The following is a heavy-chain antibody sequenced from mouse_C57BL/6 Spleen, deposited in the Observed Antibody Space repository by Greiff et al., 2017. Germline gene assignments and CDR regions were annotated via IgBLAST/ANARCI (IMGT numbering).Heavy chain of an antibody. D-gene: IGHD1-1*01. CDR1: GYAFSSYW. V-gene: IGHV1-80*01. CDR2: IYPGDGDT. J-gene: IGHJ1*03. Sequence: QVQLQQSEAELVKPGASVKISCKASGYAFSSYWMNWVKQRPGKGLEWIGQIYPGDGDTNYNGKFKGKATLTADKSSSTAYMQLSSLTSEDSAVYFCARRGGYYGSSLWYFDVWGTGTTVTVSS. CDR3: ARRGGYYGSSLWYFDV.